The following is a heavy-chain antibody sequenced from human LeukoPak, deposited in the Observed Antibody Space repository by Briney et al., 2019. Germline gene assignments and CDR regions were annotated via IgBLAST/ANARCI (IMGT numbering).Heavy chain of an antibody. CDR3: ARVNGSLLCSGGSCYSIYYFDY. Sequence: PGGSLRLSCAASGFTFSSYEMNWVRQAPGKGLEWVSYISSSGSTIHYADSVKGRFTISRDNAKNSLYLQMNSLRAEDTAVYYCARVNGSLLCSGGSCYSIYYFDYWGRGTLVTVSS. D-gene: IGHD2-15*01. V-gene: IGHV3-48*03. CDR1: GFTFSSYE. J-gene: IGHJ4*02. CDR2: ISSSGSTI.